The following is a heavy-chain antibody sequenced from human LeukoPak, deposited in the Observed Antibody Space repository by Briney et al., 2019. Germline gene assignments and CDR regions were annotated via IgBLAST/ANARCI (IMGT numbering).Heavy chain of an antibody. CDR3: ARITYGDYASGMDV. V-gene: IGHV3-23*01. J-gene: IGHJ6*02. CDR1: RFTLNNYA. CDR2: ITHSGDNT. D-gene: IGHD4-17*01. Sequence: GGSLRLSCAASRFTLNNYAMSWVRLPPGKGLEWVSVITHSGDNTYYADSVKGRFIISRDNSKDMVYLQMNSLRAEDSAVYYCARITYGDYASGMDVWGQGTTVTVSS.